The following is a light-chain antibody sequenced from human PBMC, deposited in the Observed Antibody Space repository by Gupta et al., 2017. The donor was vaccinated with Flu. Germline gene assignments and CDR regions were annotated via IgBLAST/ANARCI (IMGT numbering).Light chain of an antibody. CDR2: LNSDGSH. J-gene: IGLJ3*02. Sequence: QLVLTQSPSASASLGASVKLTCTLSSGHSSYAIAWHQQQPEKGPRYLMKLNSDGSHSKGDGIPDRFSGSSSGAALSPTISSLQAEDEDDYYCQTWGTGIQVFGGGTKLTVL. V-gene: IGLV4-69*01. CDR1: SGHSSYA. CDR3: QTWGTGIQV.